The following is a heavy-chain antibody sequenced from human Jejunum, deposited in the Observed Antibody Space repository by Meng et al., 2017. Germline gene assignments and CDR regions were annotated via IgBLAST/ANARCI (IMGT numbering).Heavy chain of an antibody. CDR1: GFTFSSYE. D-gene: IGHD1-1*01. Sequence: GGSLRLSCVASGFTFSSYEMSWVRQAPGKGLEWISFIDTSGTITVYADSVQGRFTISRDNARNSLYLQMNSLRAEDTALYHCVRGLEIVPERQRLNSYDIWGQGTMVTVSS. CDR3: VRGLEIVPERQRLNSYDI. J-gene: IGHJ3*02. V-gene: IGHV3-48*03. CDR2: IDTSGTIT.